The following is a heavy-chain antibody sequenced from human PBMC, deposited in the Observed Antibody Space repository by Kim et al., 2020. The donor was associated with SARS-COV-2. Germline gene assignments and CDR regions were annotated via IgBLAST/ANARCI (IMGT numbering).Heavy chain of an antibody. CDR1: GYTFTSYA. Sequence: ASVKVSCKASGYTFTSYAMNWVRQAPGQGLEWMGWINTNTGNPTYALGFTGRFVFSLDTSVSTAYLQISSLKAEDTAVYYCASRYCSGGSCYSDYYYYGMDVWGQGTTVTVSS. V-gene: IGHV7-4-1*02. CDR3: ASRYCSGGSCYSDYYYYGMDV. CDR2: INTNTGNP. J-gene: IGHJ6*02. D-gene: IGHD2-15*01.